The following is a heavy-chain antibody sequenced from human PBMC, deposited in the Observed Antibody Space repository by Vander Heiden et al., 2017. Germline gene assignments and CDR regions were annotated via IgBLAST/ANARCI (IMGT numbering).Heavy chain of an antibody. CDR2: IYSGGST. V-gene: IGHV3-53*01. Sequence: EVQLVESGGGLIQPGGSLRLSCAASGFTVSSNYMSWVRQAPGKGLEWVSVIYSGGSTYYADSVKGRFTISRDNSKNTLYLQMNSLRAEDTAVYYCARAAKYYYDSSGYLTPWGQGTLVTVSS. J-gene: IGHJ5*02. CDR1: GFTVSSNY. CDR3: ARAAKYYYDSSGYLTP. D-gene: IGHD3-22*01.